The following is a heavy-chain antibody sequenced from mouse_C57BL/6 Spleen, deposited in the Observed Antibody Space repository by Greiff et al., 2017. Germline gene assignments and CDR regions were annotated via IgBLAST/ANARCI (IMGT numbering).Heavy chain of an antibody. J-gene: IGHJ3*01. Sequence: QVQLQQPGAELVMPGASVKLSCKASGYTFTSYWMHWVKQRPGQGLEWIGEIDPSDSYTNYNQKFKGKSTLTVDKSSSTAYMQLSSLTSEDSAVYYCARYSNYEAWFADWGQGTLVTVSA. CDR1: GYTFTSYW. V-gene: IGHV1-69*01. CDR2: IDPSDSYT. CDR3: ARYSNYEAWFAD. D-gene: IGHD2-5*01.